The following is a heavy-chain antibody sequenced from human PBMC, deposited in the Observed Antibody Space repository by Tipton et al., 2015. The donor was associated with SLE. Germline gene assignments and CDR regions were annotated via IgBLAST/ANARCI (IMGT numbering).Heavy chain of an antibody. V-gene: IGHV1-18*01. D-gene: IGHD2-2*01. CDR2: ISAYNGNT. CDR1: GYTFTSYG. J-gene: IGHJ6*03. CDR3: ARDGKLQQGYCSSTSCSSYYYYYYYMDV. Sequence: QVQLVQSGAEVKKPGASVKVSCKASGYTFTSYGISWVRQAPGQGLEWMGWISAYNGNTNYAQKLQGRVTMTTDTSTSTAYMELRSLRSDDTAVYYCARDGKLQQGYCSSTSCSSYYYYYYYMDVWGKGTTVTVSS.